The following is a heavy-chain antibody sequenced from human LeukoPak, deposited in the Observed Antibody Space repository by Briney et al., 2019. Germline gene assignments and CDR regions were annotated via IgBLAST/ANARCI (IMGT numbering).Heavy chain of an antibody. V-gene: IGHV3-21*01. J-gene: IGHJ3*02. CDR2: ISSSSSYI. Sequence: GGSLRLSCAASGFTFSSYSMNWVRQAPGKGLEWVSSISSSSSYIYYADSVKGRFTISRDNAKNSLYLQMNSLRAEDTAVYYCARDLPIAAAGDPDAFDIWGQGTMATVSS. CDR1: GFTFSSYS. CDR3: ARDLPIAAAGDPDAFDI. D-gene: IGHD6-13*01.